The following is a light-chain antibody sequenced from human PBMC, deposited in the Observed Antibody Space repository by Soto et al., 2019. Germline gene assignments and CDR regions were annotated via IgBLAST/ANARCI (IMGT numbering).Light chain of an antibody. Sequence: SYELTQPPSVSVSPGQTASITCSGAKVGKKYVCWYQQKAGQSPMLVIYQDVKRPSGIPERFSGSNSGNTATLTISGTQGVDEADYYCQAWDDSTRVFGTGTKLTVL. J-gene: IGLJ1*01. CDR1: KVGKKY. V-gene: IGLV3-1*01. CDR3: QAWDDSTRV. CDR2: QDV.